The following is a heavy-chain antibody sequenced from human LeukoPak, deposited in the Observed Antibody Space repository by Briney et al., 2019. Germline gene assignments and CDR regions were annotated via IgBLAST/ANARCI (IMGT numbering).Heavy chain of an antibody. Sequence: GGSLRLSCAASGFTVSSNYMNWVRQAPGKGLEWVSVIYSGGSTYYADSVKGRFTISRDNSKNTVYLQMNSLRAEDTAVYYCARRGDYYYYYYMDVWGKGTTVTVSS. D-gene: IGHD3-10*01. CDR3: ARRGDYYYYYYMDV. CDR2: IYSGGST. V-gene: IGHV3-53*01. J-gene: IGHJ6*03. CDR1: GFTVSSNY.